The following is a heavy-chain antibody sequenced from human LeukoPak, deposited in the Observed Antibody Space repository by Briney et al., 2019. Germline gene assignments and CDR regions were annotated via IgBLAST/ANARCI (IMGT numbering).Heavy chain of an antibody. CDR1: GFTFSTYG. V-gene: IGHV3-30*02. CDR3: GYYNSGSYSTPDS. J-gene: IGHJ5*01. Sequence: GGSLRLSCAASGFTFSTYGMHWVRQAPGKGLEWVSFIRYVGINKYYADSVKGRFTISRDNSKNTLYLQMKTLRSEDTAVYYCGYYNSGSYSTPDSWGQGTQVTVSS. CDR2: IRYVGINK. D-gene: IGHD3-10*01.